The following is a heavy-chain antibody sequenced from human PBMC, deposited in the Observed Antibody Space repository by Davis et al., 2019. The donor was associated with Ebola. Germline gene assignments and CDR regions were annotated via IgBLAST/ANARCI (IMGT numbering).Heavy chain of an antibody. CDR3: ARSTVTMELVGYALNI. V-gene: IGHV1-69*06. CDR2: IIPIFDTP. Sequence: AASVKVSCKASGYTFTSYGISWVRQAPGQGLEWMGGIIPIFDTPHYAQKFQGRVTIAADKSTSTAYMELSSLKSDDTAMYYCARSTVTMELVGYALNIWGQGTMVTVSS. D-gene: IGHD4-17*01. CDR1: GYTFTSYG. J-gene: IGHJ3*02.